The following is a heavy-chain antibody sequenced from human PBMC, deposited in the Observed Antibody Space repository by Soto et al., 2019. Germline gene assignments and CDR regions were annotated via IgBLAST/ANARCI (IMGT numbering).Heavy chain of an antibody. CDR1: GFTFSDYY. CDR2: ISSSGSTI. J-gene: IGHJ4*02. Sequence: GGSLRLSCAASGFTFSDYYMSWIRQAPGKGLEWVSYISSSGSTIYYADSVKGRFTISRDNAKNSLYLQMNSLRAEDTAVYYCASQGRYYDSSGYYYVNWAQGTLVTVSS. D-gene: IGHD3-22*01. V-gene: IGHV3-11*01. CDR3: ASQGRYYDSSGYYYVN.